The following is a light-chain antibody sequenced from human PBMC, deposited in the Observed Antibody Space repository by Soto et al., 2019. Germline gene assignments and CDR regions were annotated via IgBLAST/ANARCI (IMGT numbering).Light chain of an antibody. J-gene: IGKJ5*01. CDR1: QSVSSSY. CDR2: GAS. V-gene: IGKV3-20*01. CDR3: QQYGSSPPIT. Sequence: EIVLTQSPGTLSLSPGERATLSCRASQSVSSSYLAWYQQKPGQAPRLLIYGASSRATGIPDRSSGSGSGTDFTLTISRLVPEDFAVYYCQQYGSSPPITFGQGTRLEIK.